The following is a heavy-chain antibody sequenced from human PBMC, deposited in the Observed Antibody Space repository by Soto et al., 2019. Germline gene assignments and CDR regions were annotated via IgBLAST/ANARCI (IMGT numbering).Heavy chain of an antibody. CDR1: GFTFSDYA. Sequence: QVQLVESGGGVVQPGRSLRLSCAASGFTFSDYALHWVRQAPGKGLEWVAVISYDGGNKYYADSVKGRVTVSSDNYKNTLYLQMNSLRADDTAVYYCASERSHSSSPYFEYWGQGTLVTVSS. CDR3: ASERSHSSSPYFEY. D-gene: IGHD6-6*01. CDR2: ISYDGGNK. V-gene: IGHV3-30-3*01. J-gene: IGHJ4*02.